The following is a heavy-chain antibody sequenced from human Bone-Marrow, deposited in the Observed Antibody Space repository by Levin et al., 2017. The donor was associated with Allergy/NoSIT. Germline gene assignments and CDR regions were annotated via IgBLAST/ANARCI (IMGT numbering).Heavy chain of an antibody. CDR2: ISSGGGST. J-gene: IGHJ4*02. CDR1: GFTVSNYY. Sequence: GGSLRLSCAASGFTVSNYYMSWVRQAPGKGLEWVSVISSGGGSTYYADSVKGRFTISRDNSKNTLYLQMDSVRAEDTAVYYCARERTYDYGDYLDYWGQGTLVTVSS. CDR3: ARERTYDYGDYLDY. V-gene: IGHV3-66*01. D-gene: IGHD4-17*01.